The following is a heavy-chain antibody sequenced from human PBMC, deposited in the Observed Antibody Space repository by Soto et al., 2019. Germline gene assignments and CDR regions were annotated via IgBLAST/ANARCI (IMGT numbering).Heavy chain of an antibody. D-gene: IGHD5-18*01. J-gene: IGHJ4*02. CDR3: ARARRIQLWSGIDY. Sequence: QVQLVQSGAEVKKPGASVKVSCKASGYTFTGYYMHWVRQAPGQGLEWMGWINPNSGGTNYARKYQGWVPLTRDTSISTAYMELSRLRSDDTAVYYCARARRIQLWSGIDYWGQGTLVTVSS. CDR1: GYTFTGYY. V-gene: IGHV1-2*04. CDR2: INPNSGGT.